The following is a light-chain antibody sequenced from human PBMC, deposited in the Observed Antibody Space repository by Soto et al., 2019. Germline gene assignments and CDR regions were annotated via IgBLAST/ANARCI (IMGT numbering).Light chain of an antibody. V-gene: IGKV3-20*01. CDR2: DTS. J-gene: IGKJ5*01. CDR3: QQYGTSEII. CDR1: QSVSNSY. Sequence: IVLTQSPDTLSLSPGERATLSCRASQSVSNSYVAWYQQKSGQAPRLLIYDTSSRVTGIPDRFSGSGSGTDFTLTISTLEPEDFAVFYCQQYGTSEIIFGQGTRLEIK.